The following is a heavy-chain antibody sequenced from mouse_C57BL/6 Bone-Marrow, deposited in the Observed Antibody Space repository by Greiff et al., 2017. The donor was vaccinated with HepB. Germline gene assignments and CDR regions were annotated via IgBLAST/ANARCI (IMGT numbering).Heavy chain of an antibody. Sequence: QVQLQQPGAELVRPGSSVKLSCKASGYTFTSYWMDWVKQRPRQGLEWIGNIYPSDSETHYNQKFKDKATLTVDKSSSTAYMQLSSLTSEDSAVYYCARADHHTYSTGGRDYWGQGTTLTVSS. CDR1: GYTFTSYW. CDR2: IYPSDSET. J-gene: IGHJ2*01. D-gene: IGHD5-1-1*01. CDR3: ARADHHTYSTGGRDY. V-gene: IGHV1-61*01.